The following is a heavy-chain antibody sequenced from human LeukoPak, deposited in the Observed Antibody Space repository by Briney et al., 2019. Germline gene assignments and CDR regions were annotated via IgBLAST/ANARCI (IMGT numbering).Heavy chain of an antibody. Sequence: KRSGTLSLTCTVSGGSISSSSYYWGWGRQPPGRGLEWVVSIYYSGSTYNNPSLKSGVTISVNTSKNQFSLKLSPVTAADTAVYYCARHEEWELLLAWFDPWGQGTLVTVSS. CDR1: GGSISSSSYY. CDR3: ARHEEWELLLAWFDP. V-gene: IGHV4-39*01. CDR2: IYYSGST. J-gene: IGHJ5*02. D-gene: IGHD1-26*01.